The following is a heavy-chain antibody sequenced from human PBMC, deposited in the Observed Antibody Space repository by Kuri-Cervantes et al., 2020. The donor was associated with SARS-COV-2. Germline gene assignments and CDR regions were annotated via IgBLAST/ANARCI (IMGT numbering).Heavy chain of an antibody. CDR3: ATVRWQWGPTSHFDY. D-gene: IGHD6-19*01. CDR1: GYTLTELS. V-gene: IGHV1-24*01. CDR2: FDPEDGET. Sequence: ASVKVSCKVSGYTLTELSMHWVRQAPGKGLEWMGGFDPEDGETIYAQKFQGRVTMTEDTSTDTAYMELSSLRSEDTAVYYCATVRWQWGPTSHFDYWGQGTLVTVSS. J-gene: IGHJ4*02.